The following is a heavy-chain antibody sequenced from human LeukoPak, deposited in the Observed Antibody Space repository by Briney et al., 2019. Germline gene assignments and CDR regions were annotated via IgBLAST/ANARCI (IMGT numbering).Heavy chain of an antibody. CDR2: MNPNSGNT. Sequence: ASVKVSCKASGYTFTSYDINWVRQATGQGLEWMGWMNPNSGNTGYAQKFQGRVTMTRDTSTSTVYMELSSLRSEDTAVYYCARDLRSPVITMVRGVMGYWGQGTLVTVSS. V-gene: IGHV1-8*02. CDR3: ARDLRSPVITMVRGVMGY. J-gene: IGHJ4*02. CDR1: GYTFTSYD. D-gene: IGHD3-10*01.